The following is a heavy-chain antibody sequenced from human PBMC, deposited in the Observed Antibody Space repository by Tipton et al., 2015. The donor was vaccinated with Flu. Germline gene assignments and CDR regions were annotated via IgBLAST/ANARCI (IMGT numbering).Heavy chain of an antibody. D-gene: IGHD3/OR15-3a*01. V-gene: IGHV1-2*02. Sequence: QVQLVQSGAEVKRPGASVKVSCQASGYIFINFYLHWVRQGPGQELEWLGWINPDSGATNYAQKFQGRVTLTRDTSINTAYMELSRLRSDDTAVYYCARIDDFPTPSWFDPWGQGTLVTVSS. CDR3: ARIDDFPTPSWFDP. CDR1: GYIFINFY. CDR2: INPDSGAT. J-gene: IGHJ5*02.